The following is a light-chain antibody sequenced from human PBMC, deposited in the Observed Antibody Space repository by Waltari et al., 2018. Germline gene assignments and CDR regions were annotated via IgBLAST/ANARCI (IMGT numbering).Light chain of an antibody. CDR1: SSDVGSSNL. V-gene: IGLV2-23*02. CDR3: YSYAGGSV. J-gene: IGLJ1*01. CDR2: EVS. Sequence: GQSITISCTGSSSDVGSSNLVSWYLQHPGKAPKLIIYEVSKRPSGVSNRFPGSKSGNTASLTISGLQAEDEADYYCYSYAGGSVFGTGTKVTVL.